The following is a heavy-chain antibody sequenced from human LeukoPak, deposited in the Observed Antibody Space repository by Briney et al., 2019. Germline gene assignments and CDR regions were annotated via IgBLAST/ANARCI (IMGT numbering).Heavy chain of an antibody. CDR3: ARGKVVDQYYYYGMDV. D-gene: IGHD2-15*01. Sequence: ASVKVSCKASGYTFTSYGISWVRQAPGQGLEWMGWISAYNGNTNYAQKLQGRVTMTTDTSTSTAYMELRSLRSDDTAVYYCARGKVVDQYYYYGMDVWGQGTRSPSP. CDR1: GYTFTSYG. CDR2: ISAYNGNT. V-gene: IGHV1-18*01. J-gene: IGHJ6*02.